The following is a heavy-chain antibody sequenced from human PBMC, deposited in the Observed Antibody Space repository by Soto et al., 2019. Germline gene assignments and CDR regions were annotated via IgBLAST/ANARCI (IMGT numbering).Heavy chain of an antibody. J-gene: IGHJ4*02. CDR1: GFSLSTSGMC. Sequence: SGPTLVNPTQTLTLTCTFSGFSLSTSGMCVSWIRQPPGKALEWLARIDWDDDKYYSTSLKTRLTIMKDTSKDQVVLTMTNMDPVDTASYYCAHRAGLQGNWDGGFFDYWGLGTLVTVSS. CDR2: IDWDDDK. CDR3: AHRAGLQGNWDGGFFDY. V-gene: IGHV2-70*12. D-gene: IGHD1-1*01.